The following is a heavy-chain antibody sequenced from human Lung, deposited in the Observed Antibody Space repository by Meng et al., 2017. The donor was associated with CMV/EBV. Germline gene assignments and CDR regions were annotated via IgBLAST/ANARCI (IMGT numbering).Heavy chain of an antibody. J-gene: IGHJ4*02. CDR2: IIPILGIA. Sequence: SXXVSXKASGGTFSSYAISWLRQAPGQGLEWMGGIIPILGIANYAHKFQGRVTITPDKSKSTPYMQLSSLRSEETAVYYCARFGVGGYSTDYWVQGTLVTVSS. CDR1: GGTFSSYA. CDR3: ARFGVGGYSTDY. V-gene: IGHV1-69*10. D-gene: IGHD3-10*01.